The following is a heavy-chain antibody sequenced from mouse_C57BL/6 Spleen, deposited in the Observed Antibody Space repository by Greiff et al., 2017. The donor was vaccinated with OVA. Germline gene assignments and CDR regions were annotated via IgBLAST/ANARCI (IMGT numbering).Heavy chain of an antibody. D-gene: IGHD1-1*01. Sequence: VQLQQSGPELVKPGASVKIPCKASGYTFTDYNMDWVKQSHGKSLEWIGDINPNNGGTIYNQKFKGKATLTVDKSSSTAYMELRSLTSEDTAVYYCARRYYYGRSYMDYWGQGTTLTVSS. J-gene: IGHJ2*01. V-gene: IGHV1-18*01. CDR1: GYTFTDYN. CDR3: ARRYYYGRSYMDY. CDR2: INPNNGGT.